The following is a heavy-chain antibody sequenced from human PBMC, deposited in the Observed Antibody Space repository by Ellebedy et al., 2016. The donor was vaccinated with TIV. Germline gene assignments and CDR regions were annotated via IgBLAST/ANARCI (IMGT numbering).Heavy chain of an antibody. Sequence: GESLKISCTASGFNFGDYAVSWVRQAPGKGLEWLGFLRSKAYGGTPEYAASVNGKLNISRDASINISYLQMHSLKTEDTAVYYCTRGGGKQPLDFWGQGTLVTVSS. J-gene: IGHJ4*02. CDR2: LRSKAYGGTP. CDR3: TRGGGKQPLDF. D-gene: IGHD5-18*01. V-gene: IGHV3-49*04. CDR1: GFNFGDYA.